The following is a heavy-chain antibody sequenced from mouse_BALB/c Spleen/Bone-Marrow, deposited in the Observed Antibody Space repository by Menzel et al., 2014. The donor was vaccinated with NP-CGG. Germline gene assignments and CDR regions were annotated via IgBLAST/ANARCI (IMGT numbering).Heavy chain of an antibody. CDR3: ARGGDWFFDV. V-gene: IGHV3-6*02. Sequence: EVQLVESGPGLVKPSQSLSLTCSVSGYSITSGYYWNWIRQFPGNKLEWMDYISYDGSNNYNPSLKNRISITRDTSKNQFFLRLNSVTAEDTATYYCARGGDWFFDVWGAGTTVTVSS. CDR2: ISYDGSN. J-gene: IGHJ1*01. CDR1: GYSITSGYY.